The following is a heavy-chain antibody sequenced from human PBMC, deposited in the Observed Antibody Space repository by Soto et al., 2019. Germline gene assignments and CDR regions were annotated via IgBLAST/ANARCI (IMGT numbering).Heavy chain of an antibody. Sequence: GGSLRLSCAASGFTVSSNYMSWVRQAPGKGLEWVSVIYSGGSTYYADSVKGRFTISRDNSKNTLYLQMNGLRAEDTAVYYCARDHRAVAGTYYYGMDVWGQGTTVTVSS. V-gene: IGHV3-53*01. CDR1: GFTVSSNY. D-gene: IGHD6-19*01. CDR3: ARDHRAVAGTYYYGMDV. CDR2: IYSGGST. J-gene: IGHJ6*02.